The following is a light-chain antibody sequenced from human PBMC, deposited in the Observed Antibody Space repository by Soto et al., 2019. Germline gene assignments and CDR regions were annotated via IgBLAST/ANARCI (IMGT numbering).Light chain of an antibody. CDR2: LNSDGSH. Sequence: QAVVTQSPSASAPLGASVKLTCTLSSGHSSYAIAWHQQQPEKGPRYLMKLNSDGSHSKGDGIPDRFSGSSSGAERYLTISSLQSEDEADYYCQTWGTGTHVVFGGGTKVTVL. V-gene: IGLV4-69*01. CDR1: SGHSSYA. CDR3: QTWGTGTHVV. J-gene: IGLJ2*01.